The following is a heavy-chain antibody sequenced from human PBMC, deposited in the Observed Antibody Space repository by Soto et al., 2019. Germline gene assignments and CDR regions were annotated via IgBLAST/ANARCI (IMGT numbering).Heavy chain of an antibody. CDR2: ISYDGSNK. Sequence: QVQLVESGGGVVQPGRSLRLSCAASGFTFSSYGMHWVRQAPGKGLEWVAVISYDGSNKYYADSVKGRFTISRDNSKNTLYLQMNSLRAEDTAVYYCAKDRQDLHYDSSGYAPVDYWGQGTLVTVSS. D-gene: IGHD3-22*01. CDR1: GFTFSSYG. V-gene: IGHV3-30*18. J-gene: IGHJ4*02. CDR3: AKDRQDLHYDSSGYAPVDY.